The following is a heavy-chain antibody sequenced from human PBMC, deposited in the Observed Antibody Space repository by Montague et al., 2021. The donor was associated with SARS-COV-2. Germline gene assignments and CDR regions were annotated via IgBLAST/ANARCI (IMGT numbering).Heavy chain of an antibody. V-gene: IGHV3-30*04. D-gene: IGHD3-16*01. CDR2: ISYDGSNK. J-gene: IGHJ6*02. CDR3: ARGLRYHHYVMDV. Sequence: SLRLSCAASGFTFSSYAMHWVRQAPGKGLEWVAVISYDGSNKYYADSVKGRFTISRDNAKNSLYLQMNSLRVEDTAVYYCARGLRYHHYVMDVWGQGTTVTVSS. CDR1: GFTFSSYA.